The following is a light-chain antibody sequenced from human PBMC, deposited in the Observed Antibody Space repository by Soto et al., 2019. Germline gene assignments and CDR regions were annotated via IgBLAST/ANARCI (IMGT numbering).Light chain of an antibody. J-gene: IGKJ5*01. Sequence: VLTQSPATLSVSPGERVTLSCRASQSINKNLALYQQKRGQAPRLLIYGASTRATGFPARFSGSGSGTDFTLTIASLQSEDFAVYYCQQYHNWPITFGQGTRLEIK. CDR3: QQYHNWPIT. CDR2: GAS. CDR1: QSINKN. V-gene: IGKV3-15*01.